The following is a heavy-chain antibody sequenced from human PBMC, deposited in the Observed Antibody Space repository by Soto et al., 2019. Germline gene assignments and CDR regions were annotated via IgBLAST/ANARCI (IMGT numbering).Heavy chain of an antibody. J-gene: IGHJ5*02. Sequence: QLQLQESGPGLVKPSETLSLTCVVSGDSISSHNHFWGWIRQPPGKPLEWIGSIFYSGTTYDNPFLRSRVTIFVDTSKNQFSLKLSSVTAADTAVYYCASANLLGRNTAWYPAGGVWFDPWGQGTLVTVSS. CDR1: GDSISSHNHF. CDR3: ASANLLGRNTAWYPAGGVWFDP. V-gene: IGHV4-39*01. D-gene: IGHD3-16*01. CDR2: IFYSGTT.